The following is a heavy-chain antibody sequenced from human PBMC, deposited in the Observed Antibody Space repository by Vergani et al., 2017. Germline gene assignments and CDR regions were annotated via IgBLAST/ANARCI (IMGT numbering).Heavy chain of an antibody. Sequence: QVQVVQSGAEVKKSGASVKVSCKTSGYTFSKYYMHWVRQAPGQGLEWMGIINPSGGHTNYAQKVPGRVTMTRDPSTSTVYMVLSSLRSEYTAIYYCSRADYGSLTCYRYWGQGTLVTVSA. CDR3: SRADYGSLTCYRY. CDR2: INPSGGHT. D-gene: IGHD3-9*01. V-gene: IGHV1-46*03. CDR1: GYTFSKYY. J-gene: IGHJ4*02.